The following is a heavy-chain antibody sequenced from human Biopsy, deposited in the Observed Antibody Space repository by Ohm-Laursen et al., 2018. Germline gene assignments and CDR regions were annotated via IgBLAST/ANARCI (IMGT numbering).Heavy chain of an antibody. CDR2: IWYDGSNK. J-gene: IGHJ4*02. D-gene: IGHD3-16*01. V-gene: IGHV3-33*01. CDR1: GSTFSSNG. Sequence: SLRLSCAASGSTFSSNGIHWVRQAPGKGLEWVAVIWYDGSNKYSADSVKGRFSISRDNSKNTVYLQMNGLRAADTAVYYCGRGRVDWGYWGQGARVTVSS. CDR3: GRGRVDWGY.